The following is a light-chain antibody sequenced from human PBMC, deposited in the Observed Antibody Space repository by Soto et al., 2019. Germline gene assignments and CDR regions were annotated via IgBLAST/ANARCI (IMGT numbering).Light chain of an antibody. Sequence: DIQMTQSPSSLSASVGDRVTITCRASQSISSYLNWYQQKPGKAPKLLIYAASSLQSGVPSRFSGSESGTDFTLTISSLQPEDFETYYCQQSYSTPPTFGQGPNVDI. CDR2: AAS. CDR3: QQSYSTPPT. V-gene: IGKV1-39*01. CDR1: QSISSY. J-gene: IGKJ1*01.